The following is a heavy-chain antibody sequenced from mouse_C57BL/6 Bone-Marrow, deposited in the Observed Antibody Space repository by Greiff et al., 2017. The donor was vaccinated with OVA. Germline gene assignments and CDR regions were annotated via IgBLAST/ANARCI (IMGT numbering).Heavy chain of an antibody. V-gene: IGHV1-81*01. Sequence: VQLQQSGAELARPGASVKLSCKASGYTFTSYGISWVKQRTGQGLEWIGEIYPRSGNTYYNEKFKGKATLTADKSSSTAYMELRSLTSEDSAVYFCAKYYGSSDYWGQGTTLTVSS. CDR3: AKYYGSSDY. J-gene: IGHJ2*01. CDR1: GYTFTSYG. CDR2: IYPRSGNT. D-gene: IGHD1-1*01.